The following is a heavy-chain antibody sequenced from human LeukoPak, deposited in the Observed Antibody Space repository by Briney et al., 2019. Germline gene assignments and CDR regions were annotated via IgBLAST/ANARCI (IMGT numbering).Heavy chain of an antibody. D-gene: IGHD1-1*01. J-gene: IGHJ4*02. V-gene: IGHV3-23*01. CDR1: GFTFSSYA. CDR2: ITDSGSRT. CDR3: AKNVQVSQEGS. Sequence: GGSLRLSCAASGFTFSSYAMTWVRQAPGKGLEWVSTITDSGSRTYYADSVKGRFTISRDNSKNTLFLHMSSLRAEDSAMYYCAKNVQVSQEGSRGQGTLVTVSS.